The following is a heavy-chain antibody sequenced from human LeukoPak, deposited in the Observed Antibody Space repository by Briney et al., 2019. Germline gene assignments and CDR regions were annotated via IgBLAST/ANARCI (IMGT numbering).Heavy chain of an antibody. J-gene: IGHJ6*02. Sequence: GGSLRLSCAASGFTFSSYAMHWVRQAPGKGLEWVAVISYDGSNKYYADSVKGRFTISRDNSKNTLYLQMNSLRAEDTAVYYCARDIAVAGTGTPDYYYGMDVWGQGTTVTVSS. D-gene: IGHD6-19*01. CDR2: ISYDGSNK. CDR3: ARDIAVAGTGTPDYYYGMDV. CDR1: GFTFSSYA. V-gene: IGHV3-30-3*01.